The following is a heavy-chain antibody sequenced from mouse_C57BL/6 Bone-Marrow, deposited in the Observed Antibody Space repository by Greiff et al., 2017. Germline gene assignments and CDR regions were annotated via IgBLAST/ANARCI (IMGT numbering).Heavy chain of an antibody. CDR2: LRNKANGYTT. Sequence: EVKLMESGGGLVQPGGSLSLSCAASGFTFTDYYMSWVRQPPGKALAWLGFLRNKANGYTTEYSASVKGRFTISRDNSQSILYHPMNALRAEDSATYYCARYCGYDGFAYWGQGTLVTVSA. CDR1: GFTFTDYY. V-gene: IGHV7-3*01. CDR3: ARYCGYDGFAY. D-gene: IGHD2-2*01. J-gene: IGHJ3*01.